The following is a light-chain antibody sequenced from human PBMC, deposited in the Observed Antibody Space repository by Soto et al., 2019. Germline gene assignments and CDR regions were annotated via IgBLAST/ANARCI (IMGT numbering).Light chain of an antibody. CDR2: EVN. V-gene: IGLV2-14*01. CDR3: SAYTTTSSLI. CDR1: SSDVGGYDY. J-gene: IGLJ1*01. Sequence: QSVLTQPASVSGSPGQSVTISCNGTSSDVGGYDYVSWYQQHPGTAPKLMLYEVNNRPSGVSNRFSGSKSGNTASLIISGLQTEDEADYYCSAYTTTSSLIFGTGTKVTVL.